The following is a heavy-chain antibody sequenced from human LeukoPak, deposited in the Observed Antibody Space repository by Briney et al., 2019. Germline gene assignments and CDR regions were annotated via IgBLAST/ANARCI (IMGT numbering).Heavy chain of an antibody. Sequence: GASVKVSCKASGYTFTGYYMHWVRQAPGQGLEWMGWINPNSGGTNYAQKFQGRVTMTRDTSISTAYMELSRLRSDDTAVYYCARDLTGTTHYYYYYYYMDVWGKGTTVTISS. CDR1: GYTFTGYY. J-gene: IGHJ6*03. D-gene: IGHD1-20*01. CDR3: ARDLTGTTHYYYYYYYMDV. V-gene: IGHV1-2*02. CDR2: INPNSGGT.